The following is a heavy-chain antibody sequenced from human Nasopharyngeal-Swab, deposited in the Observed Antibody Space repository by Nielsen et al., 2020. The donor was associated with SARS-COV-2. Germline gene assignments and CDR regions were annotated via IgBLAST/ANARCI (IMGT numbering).Heavy chain of an antibody. CDR3: ATHYHGSSGFAY. J-gene: IGHJ4*02. V-gene: IGHV3-72*01. D-gene: IGHD6-19*01. Sequence: GESLKISCVVSGLTFSDHIMDWVRQAPGKGLEWVGRITTRLNGYSTDYAASVKGRFTISRDESKKFVYLQMDSLKTDDTAVYHCATHYHGSSGFAYWGRGTLVTVSS. CDR1: GLTFSDHI. CDR2: ITTRLNGYST.